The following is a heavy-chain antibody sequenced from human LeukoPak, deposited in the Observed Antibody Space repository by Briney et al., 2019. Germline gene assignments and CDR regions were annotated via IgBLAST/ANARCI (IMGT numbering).Heavy chain of an antibody. Sequence: TSETLSLTCAVSGYSISSGYYWGWIRQPPGKGLEWIASIYHSGSTYYNPSLKSRVTISVDTSKNQFSLKLSSVTAADTAVYYCARQVSWSIFGGNWFDAWGQGTLVTVSS. V-gene: IGHV4-38-2*01. CDR1: GYSISSGYY. CDR3: ARQVSWSIFGGNWFDA. J-gene: IGHJ5*02. D-gene: IGHD3-3*01. CDR2: IYHSGST.